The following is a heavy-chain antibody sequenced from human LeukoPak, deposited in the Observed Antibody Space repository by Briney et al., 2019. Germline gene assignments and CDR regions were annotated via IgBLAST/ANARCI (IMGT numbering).Heavy chain of an antibody. CDR3: AKDTLYSSSWYSDY. Sequence: GGSLRLSCAASGFTFSSYAMSWVRQAPGKGLEWVSAISGSGGSTYYADSVKGRFTISRDNSKNTLYLQMNSLRAEDTAVYYCAKDTLYSSSWYSDYWGQGTLVTVSS. CDR2: ISGSGGST. J-gene: IGHJ4*02. CDR1: GFTFSSYA. D-gene: IGHD6-13*01. V-gene: IGHV3-23*01.